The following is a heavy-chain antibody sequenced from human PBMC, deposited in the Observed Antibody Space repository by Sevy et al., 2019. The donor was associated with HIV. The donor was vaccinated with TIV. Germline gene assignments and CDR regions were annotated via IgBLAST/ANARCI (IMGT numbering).Heavy chain of an antibody. CDR2: ISSSGNTI. D-gene: IGHD3-3*01. Sequence: VGSLRLSCAASGFTFSHYYMSWIRQAPGKGLEWVSYISSSGNTIYYTDSVKGRFTISRDNAKNSLYLQMDSLRAEDTAVYYCARDPTYYDFWSGYYTGWFDPWGQGTLVTVSS. CDR1: GFTFSHYY. V-gene: IGHV3-11*01. CDR3: ARDPTYYDFWSGYYTGWFDP. J-gene: IGHJ5*02.